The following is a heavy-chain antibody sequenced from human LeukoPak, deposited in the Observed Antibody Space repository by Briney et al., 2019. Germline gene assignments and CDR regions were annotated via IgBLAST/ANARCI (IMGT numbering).Heavy chain of an antibody. V-gene: IGHV3-21*01. J-gene: IGHJ5*02. CDR1: GFTFSSYS. D-gene: IGHD2-2*01. CDR2: ISSSSGYI. CDR3: ATDDKYAPSS. Sequence: GGSLRLSCAASGFTFSSYSMNWVRQAPGKGLEWVSSISSSSGYIYYADSVKGRFTISRDNAKNSLYLQMNSLRAEDTAVYYCATDDKYAPSSWGQGTLVTVSS.